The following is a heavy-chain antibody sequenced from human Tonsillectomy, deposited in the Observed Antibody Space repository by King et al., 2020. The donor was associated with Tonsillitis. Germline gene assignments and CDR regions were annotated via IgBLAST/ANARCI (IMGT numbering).Heavy chain of an antibody. J-gene: IGHJ4*02. D-gene: IGHD6-13*01. CDR2: ISAYNPHT. CDR3: ARGSGRTIWYSTSWGNSFDY. CDR1: GYTFSSYG. V-gene: IGHV1-18*01. Sequence: QLVQSGAEVKKPGASVKVSCKASGYTFSSYGINWVRQAPGQGLEWMGWISAYNPHTNYAQKFQGRVTLTTDTSTNTAYMELRSLRSDDTAVYYCARGSGRTIWYSTSWGNSFDYWGQGTLVTVSS.